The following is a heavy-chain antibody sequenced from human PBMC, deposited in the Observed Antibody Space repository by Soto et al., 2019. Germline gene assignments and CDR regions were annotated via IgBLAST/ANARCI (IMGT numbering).Heavy chain of an antibody. CDR1: GGTFSSYA. D-gene: IGHD2-2*02. Sequence: SVKVSCKASGGTFSSYAISWVRQAPGQGLEWMGGIIPIFGTANYAQKFQGRVTITADESTSTAYMELSSLRSEDTAVYYCAKSPVPAAIRRPPSYYYYGMDVWGQGTTVTVSS. J-gene: IGHJ6*02. CDR2: IIPIFGTA. V-gene: IGHV1-69*13. CDR3: AKSPVPAAIRRPPSYYYYGMDV.